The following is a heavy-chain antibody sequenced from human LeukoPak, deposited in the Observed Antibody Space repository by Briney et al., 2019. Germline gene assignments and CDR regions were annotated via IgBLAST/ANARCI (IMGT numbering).Heavy chain of an antibody. J-gene: IGHJ5*02. CDR1: GYTFTSYD. CDR2: MNPNSGNT. V-gene: IGHV1-8*01. D-gene: IGHD3-3*01. CDR3: AKGPGVTIFGVVHRKNWFDP. Sequence: ASVKVSCKASGYTFTSYDINWVRQATGQGLEWMGWMNPNSGNTGYAQKFQGRVTMTRDTSISTAYMELSRLRSDDTAVYYCAKGPGVTIFGVVHRKNWFDPWGQGTLVTVSS.